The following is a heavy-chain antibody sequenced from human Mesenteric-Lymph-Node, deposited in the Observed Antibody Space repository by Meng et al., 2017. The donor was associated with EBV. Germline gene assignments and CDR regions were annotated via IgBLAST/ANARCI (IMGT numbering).Heavy chain of an antibody. CDR3: ARLGYPDP. D-gene: IGHD2-2*01. CDR2: SNHRGDT. V-gene: IGHV4-34*02. Sequence: QVQLQQWGAGLLKPSETLSLTCAVYGTSFSAYYWSWIRQSPGTGLEWIGESNHRGDTTYNPSLKSRVTISVDTSRNHLSLRLTSMTAADTAVYFCARLGYPDPWGQGTLVTVSS. CDR1: GTSFSAYY. J-gene: IGHJ5*02.